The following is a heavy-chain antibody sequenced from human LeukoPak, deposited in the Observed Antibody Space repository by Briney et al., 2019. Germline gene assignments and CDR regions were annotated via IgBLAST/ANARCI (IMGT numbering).Heavy chain of an antibody. D-gene: IGHD7-27*01. CDR1: GYTFTGYY. J-gene: IGHJ4*02. CDR3: ARDIVAELGIMLYYFDY. V-gene: IGHV1-2*02. Sequence: ALVKVSCKASGYTFTGYYMHWVRQAPGQGLEWMGWINPNSGGTNYAQKFQGRVTMTRDTSISTAYMELSRLRSDDTAVYYCARDIVAELGIMLYYFDYWGQGTLVTVSS. CDR2: INPNSGGT.